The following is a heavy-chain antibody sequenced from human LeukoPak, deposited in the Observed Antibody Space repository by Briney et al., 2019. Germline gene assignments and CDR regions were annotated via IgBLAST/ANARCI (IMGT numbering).Heavy chain of an antibody. CDR2: ISSSSSYI. CDR1: GFDFGDYG. V-gene: IGHV3-21*01. D-gene: IGHD6-13*01. J-gene: IGHJ4*02. Sequence: GGSLRLSCTASGFDFGDYGLSWVRQAPGKGLEWVSSISSSSSYIYYADSVKGRFTISRDNAKNSLYLQMNSLRAEDTAVYYCAAIIAAAGYRFDYWGQGTLVTVSS. CDR3: AAIIAAAGYRFDY.